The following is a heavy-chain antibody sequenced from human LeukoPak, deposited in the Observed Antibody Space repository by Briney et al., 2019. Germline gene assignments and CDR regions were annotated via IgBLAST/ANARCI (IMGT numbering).Heavy chain of an antibody. CDR1: GFTFSSYG. CDR2: IWYDGSNK. CDR3: ARTYYYDSSGYWTVLDY. V-gene: IGHV3-33*01. J-gene: IGHJ4*02. Sequence: GRSLRLSCAASGFTFSSYGMHWVRQAPGKGLEWVAVIWYDGSNKYYADSVKGRFTISRDNSKNTLYLQMNSLRAEDTAVYYCARTYYYDSSGYWTVLDYWGQGTLVTVSS. D-gene: IGHD3-22*01.